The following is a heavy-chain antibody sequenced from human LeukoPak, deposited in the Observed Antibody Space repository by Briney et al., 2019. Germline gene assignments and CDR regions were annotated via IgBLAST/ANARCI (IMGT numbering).Heavy chain of an antibody. CDR3: ARTGGDGYNSGVGY. D-gene: IGHD5-24*01. J-gene: IGHJ4*02. CDR1: GFTFSSYG. V-gene: IGHV3-33*01. Sequence: GRSLRLSCAASGFTFSSYGMHWVRQAPGKGLEWVAVIWYDGSNKYYADSVKGRFTISRGNSKNTLYLQMNSLRAEDTAVYYCARTGGDGYNSGVGYWGQGTLVTVSS. CDR2: IWYDGSNK.